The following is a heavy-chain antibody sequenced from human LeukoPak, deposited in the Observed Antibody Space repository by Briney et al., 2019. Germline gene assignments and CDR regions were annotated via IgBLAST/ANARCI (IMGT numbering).Heavy chain of an antibody. D-gene: IGHD4-17*01. V-gene: IGHV3-33*01. CDR3: ASDYGDYPL. CDR2: IWYDGSDK. CDR1: GFTFSSYG. Sequence: PGRSLRLSCAASGFTFSSYGMHWVRQAPGKGLEWVAVIWYDGSDKYYADSVKGRFTISRDNAKNSLYLQMNSLRAEDTAVYYCASDYGDYPLWGQGTLVTVSS. J-gene: IGHJ4*02.